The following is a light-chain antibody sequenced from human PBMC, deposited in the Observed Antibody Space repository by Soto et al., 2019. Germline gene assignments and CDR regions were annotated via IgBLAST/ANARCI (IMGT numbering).Light chain of an antibody. CDR2: EVS. J-gene: IGLJ2*01. CDR1: SSDVGGYNY. Sequence: QSALTQPASVSGSPGQSITISCTGTSSDVGGYNYVSWYQQHPGKAPKLMIYEVSNRPSGVSNRFSGSKSGNTASLTISGLQAEEEADYYCSSYTSSNTLVFGGGTQLTVL. CDR3: SSYTSSNTLV. V-gene: IGLV2-14*01.